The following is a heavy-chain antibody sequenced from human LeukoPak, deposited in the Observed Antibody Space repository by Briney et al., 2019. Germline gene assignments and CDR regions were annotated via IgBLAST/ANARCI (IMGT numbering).Heavy chain of an antibody. CDR1: RFTFDDYA. CDR3: AKGSVDTAMATDY. D-gene: IGHD5-18*01. CDR2: MSRDGYST. Sequence: QPGGSLRLSCAASRFTFDDYAMHWVRQAPGKGLEWVFLMSRDGYSTYYADSVKGRFNISRDNSKNSLYLQMNSLRTGDTALYYCAKGSVDTAMATDYWGQGTLVTVSS. V-gene: IGHV3-43*02. J-gene: IGHJ4*02.